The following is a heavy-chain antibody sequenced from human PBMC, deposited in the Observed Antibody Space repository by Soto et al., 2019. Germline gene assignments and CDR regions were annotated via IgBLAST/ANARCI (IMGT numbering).Heavy chain of an antibody. J-gene: IGHJ4*02. CDR1: GFTVSSNY. D-gene: IGHD5-18*01. CDR2: IYSGGST. CDR3: SRSYGFVYYFDY. Sequence: GGSLRLSCAASGFTVSSNYMSWVRQAPGKGLEWGSVIYSGGSTYYADSGKDRFTISRYNSKNTLYLQMNSLRAEDTAGYYCSRSYGFVYYFDYWGQGTLVTVSS. V-gene: IGHV3-53*01.